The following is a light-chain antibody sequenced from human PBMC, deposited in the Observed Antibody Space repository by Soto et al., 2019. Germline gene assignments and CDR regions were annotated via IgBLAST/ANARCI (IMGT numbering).Light chain of an antibody. V-gene: IGKV1-12*02. CDR2: GAS. J-gene: IGKJ3*01. CDR3: HQADSFPFT. Sequence: DIQMIQSPSSVSASVGDRVTITCRASQSISTWLAWYQQKPGKAPKLLIYGASILQSGVPARFSGSGSGTYFTLTNSSLHPEVFATYYCHQADSFPFTFGPGTKVDI. CDR1: QSISTW.